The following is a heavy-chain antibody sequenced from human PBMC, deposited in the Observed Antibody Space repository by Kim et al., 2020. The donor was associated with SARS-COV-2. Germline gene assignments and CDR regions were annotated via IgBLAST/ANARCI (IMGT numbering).Heavy chain of an antibody. CDR2: VNGGGGST. CDR3: AIGSGFDYYSGMDV. J-gene: IGHJ6*02. CDR1: GFTFTNYA. V-gene: IGHV3-23*01. Sequence: GGSLRLSCAASGFTFTNYAMNWVRQAPGMGLEWVSAVNGGGGSTYHADSVKGRFTISTDKSKNTLYLQMNNLRGEDTAVYYCAIGSGFDYYSGMDVWGQGTTVTVSS. D-gene: IGHD3-10*01.